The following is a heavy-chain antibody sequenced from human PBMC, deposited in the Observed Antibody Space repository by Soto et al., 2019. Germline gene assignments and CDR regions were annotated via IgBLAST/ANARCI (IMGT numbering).Heavy chain of an antibody. Sequence: QVQLVQSGAEVKKPGSSVKVSCKASGGTFSSYTISWVRQAPGQGLEWMGRIIPVLGIANYAQKFQGRVTITADKSTSTAYMELSSLRSEDPAMYYCARRIGQQCTDWGQGTLVTVSS. CDR3: ARRIGQQCTD. CDR2: IIPVLGIA. J-gene: IGHJ4*02. D-gene: IGHD6-19*01. V-gene: IGHV1-69*02. CDR1: GGTFSSYT.